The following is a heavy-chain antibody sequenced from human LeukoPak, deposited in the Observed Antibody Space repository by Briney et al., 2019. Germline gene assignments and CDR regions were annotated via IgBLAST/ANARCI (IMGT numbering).Heavy chain of an antibody. CDR1: GGSISSGDYY. V-gene: IGHV4-30-4*01. J-gene: IGHJ4*02. D-gene: IGHD6-19*01. CDR3: ASRGHSSGWYFFDY. CDR2: IYYSGST. Sequence: PSQTLSLTCTVSGGSISSGDYYWSWIRQPPGQGLEWIGYIYYSGSTYYNPSLKSRVTISVDTSKNQFSLKLSSVTAADTAVYYCASRGHSSGWYFFDYWGQGTLVTVSS.